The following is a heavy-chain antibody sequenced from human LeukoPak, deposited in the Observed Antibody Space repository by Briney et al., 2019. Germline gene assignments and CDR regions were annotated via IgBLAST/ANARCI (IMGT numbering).Heavy chain of an antibody. CDR2: IYSGGIT. V-gene: IGHV3-66*02. D-gene: IGHD2-2*02. Sequence: GGSLRLSCAASGFTVSSNYMSWVRQAPGKGLEWVSVIYSGGITYYADSVKGRFTISRDNSKNTLYLQMNSLRAEDTAVYYCARSTAAIPGIDYYYMDVWGKGTTVTVSS. CDR1: GFTVSSNY. CDR3: ARSTAAIPGIDYYYMDV. J-gene: IGHJ6*03.